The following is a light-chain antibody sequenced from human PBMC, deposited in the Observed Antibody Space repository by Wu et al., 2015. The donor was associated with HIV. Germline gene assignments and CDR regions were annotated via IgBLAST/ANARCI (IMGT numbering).Light chain of an antibody. CDR2: FVS. CDR3: QQYGSSPYT. J-gene: IGKJ2*01. Sequence: RASQSVTALLSLVPAEPRPGSQAPHLWFVSSRATGIPDRFSGSGSGTDFTLTISRLDPEDFAVYYCQQYGSSPYTFGQGTKLEIK. CDR1: QSVTAL. V-gene: IGKV3-20*01.